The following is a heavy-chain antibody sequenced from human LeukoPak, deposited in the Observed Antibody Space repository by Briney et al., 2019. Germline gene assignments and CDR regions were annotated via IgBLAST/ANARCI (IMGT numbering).Heavy chain of an antibody. CDR3: TRDGHAPRSPYYFDY. CDR2: AYYRSKWYI. V-gene: IGHV6-1*01. CDR1: GDSVSRNNAA. Sequence: SQTLSLTCAISGDSVSRNNAAWHWIRQSPSRGLEWLGRAYYRSKWYIDYAISVKSRITINPDTSKNQFSLQLNSVTPEDTAVYYCTRDGHAPRSPYYFDYWGQGTLVTVSS. J-gene: IGHJ4*02.